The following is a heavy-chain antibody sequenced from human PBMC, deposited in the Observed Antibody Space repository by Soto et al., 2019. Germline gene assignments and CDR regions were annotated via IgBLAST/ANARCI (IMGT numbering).Heavy chain of an antibody. J-gene: IGHJ4*02. Sequence: QLHLQESGPGLVKPSETLSLTCSVSGDSISISSYYWGWVRQPPGKGLEWIGSIHYSGSTHYNPSLQSRVTISGDASKKQFSLKLGSVTASDTAMYYCASTKDETLYFDYWGQGNLVTVSS. CDR1: GDSISISSYY. V-gene: IGHV4-39*01. D-gene: IGHD2-15*01. CDR3: ASTKDETLYFDY. CDR2: IHYSGST.